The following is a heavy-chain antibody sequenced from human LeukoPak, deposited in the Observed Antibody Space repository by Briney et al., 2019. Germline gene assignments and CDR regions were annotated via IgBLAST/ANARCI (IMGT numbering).Heavy chain of an antibody. CDR1: GFTVSSNY. J-gene: IGHJ4*02. Sequence: GGSLRLSCAASGFTVSSNYMSWVRQAPGKGLEWVSVIYSDGSTYYADSVKGRFTISRDNSKNTLYLQMNSLRAEDTAVYYCARFSEAAFDYWGQGTLVTVSS. D-gene: IGHD2/OR15-2a*01. V-gene: IGHV3-53*01. CDR2: IYSDGST. CDR3: ARFSEAAFDY.